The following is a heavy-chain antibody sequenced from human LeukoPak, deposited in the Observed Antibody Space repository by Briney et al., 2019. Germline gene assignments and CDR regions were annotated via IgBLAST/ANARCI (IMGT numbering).Heavy chain of an antibody. CDR1: GGTFSSYA. CDR2: IIPIFGTA. Sequence: GASVKVSCKASGGTFSSYAISWVRQAPGQGLEWMGGIIPIFGTANYAQKFQGRVTITADESTSTAYMELSSLRSEDTAVYYCARDFTGYSSSWYRQTLDYWGQGTLATVSS. CDR3: ARDFTGYSSSWYRQTLDY. D-gene: IGHD6-13*01. V-gene: IGHV1-69*13. J-gene: IGHJ4*02.